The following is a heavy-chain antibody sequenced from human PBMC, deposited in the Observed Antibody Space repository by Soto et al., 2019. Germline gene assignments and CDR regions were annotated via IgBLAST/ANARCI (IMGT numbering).Heavy chain of an antibody. Sequence: GGSLRLSCAASGSTFSSYAMSWVRQAPGKGLEWVSAISGSGGSTYYADSVKGRFTISRDNSKNTLYLQMNSLRAEDTAVYYCAKGKSYSSSSFDYWGQGTLVTVSS. CDR1: GSTFSSYA. D-gene: IGHD6-6*01. J-gene: IGHJ4*02. V-gene: IGHV3-23*01. CDR3: AKGKSYSSSSFDY. CDR2: ISGSGGST.